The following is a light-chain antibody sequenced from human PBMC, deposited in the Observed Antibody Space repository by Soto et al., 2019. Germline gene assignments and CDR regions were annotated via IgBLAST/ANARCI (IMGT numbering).Light chain of an antibody. V-gene: IGKV4-1*01. CDR2: WAS. CDR3: QQYFSTRT. CDR1: RRIFYIPNNKNY. Sequence: DIVMTQSPDSLAVSLGERATINCRSSRRIFYIPNNKNYLAWYQQKPGQPPKLLIYWASTRASGVPDRFIGSGSGRDCTLTISSLQAEDVAVYYCQQYFSTRTFGQGTKVDI. J-gene: IGKJ1*01.